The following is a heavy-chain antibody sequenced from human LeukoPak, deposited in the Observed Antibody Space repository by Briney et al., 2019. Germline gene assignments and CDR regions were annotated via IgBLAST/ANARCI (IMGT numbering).Heavy chain of an antibody. J-gene: IGHJ4*02. CDR3: ASTRGWNFGFNY. V-gene: IGHV3-53*01. D-gene: IGHD1-7*01. Sequence: PGGSLRLSCAASGFTVSSNYMSWVRQAPGKGLEWVSVIYSGGSTYYADPVKGRFTISRDNAKNSLYLQMNSLRADDTAVYYCASTRGWNFGFNYWGQGTLVTVSS. CDR2: IYSGGST. CDR1: GFTVSSNY.